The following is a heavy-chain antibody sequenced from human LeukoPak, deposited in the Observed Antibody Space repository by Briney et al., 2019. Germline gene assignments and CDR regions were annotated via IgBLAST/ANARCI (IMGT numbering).Heavy chain of an antibody. V-gene: IGHV4-59*01. J-gene: IGHJ4*02. CDR2: IHYGGST. CDR1: GASISSYY. CDR3: ARVLRPMASQYYFDY. Sequence: PSETLSLTCTVSGASISSYYWSLIRQPPGKGLEWIGYIHYGGSTNYNPSLKSRVTISIDTSKNQFSLKLSSVTAADTAVYYCARVLRPMASQYYFDYWGQGTLVTVSS. D-gene: IGHD3-10*01.